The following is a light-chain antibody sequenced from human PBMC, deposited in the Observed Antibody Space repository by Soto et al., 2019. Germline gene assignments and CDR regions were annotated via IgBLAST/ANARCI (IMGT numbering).Light chain of an antibody. Sequence: VLSKSASTVSLSHEERATLSCRASRSVWLHLAWYEXRLGQXPRLLTYGASTRATDIPPRFSGSGSGTEFTLTINSLQSEDFAVYYCQQYNNWPRTFGQGNKV. J-gene: IGKJ1*01. V-gene: IGKV3-15*01. CDR3: QQYNNWPRT. CDR2: GAS. CDR1: RSVWLH.